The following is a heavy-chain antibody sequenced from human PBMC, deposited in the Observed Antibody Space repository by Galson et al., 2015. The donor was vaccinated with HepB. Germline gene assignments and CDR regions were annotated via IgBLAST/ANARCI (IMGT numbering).Heavy chain of an antibody. J-gene: IGHJ3*02. V-gene: IGHV1-46*01. CDR3: ALMVVVVGDAFDI. CDR1: GYTFSNYY. D-gene: IGHD3-22*01. CDR2: INPSGGST. Sequence: SVKVSCKASGYTFSNYYIHWVRQAPGQGLEWMGIINPSGGSTNYAQKFQGRVSMTSDTSTRTVYMELSSLRSEDTAVYYCALMVVVVGDAFDIWGQGTMVTVSS.